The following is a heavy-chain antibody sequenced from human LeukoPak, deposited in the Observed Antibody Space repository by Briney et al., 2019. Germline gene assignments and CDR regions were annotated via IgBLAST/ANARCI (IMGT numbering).Heavy chain of an antibody. CDR2: FDPEDGET. J-gene: IGHJ4*02. CDR3: ATDREGTGAFDY. Sequence: ASVKVSRKVSGYTLTELSMHWVRQAPGKGLEWMGGFDPEDGETIYAQKFQGRVTMTEDTSTDTAYMELSSLRSEDTAVYYCATDREGTGAFDYWGQGTLVTVSS. CDR1: GYTLTELS. D-gene: IGHD1-14*01. V-gene: IGHV1-24*01.